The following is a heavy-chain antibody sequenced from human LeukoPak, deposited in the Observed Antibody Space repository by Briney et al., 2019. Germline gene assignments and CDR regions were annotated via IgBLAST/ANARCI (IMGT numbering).Heavy chain of an antibody. CDR2: ISTSSSYI. CDR3: ASRRGSSRPFDY. Sequence: GGSLRLSCAASGFTFSRYSMNWVRQAPGKGLEWVSSISTSSSYIYYADSLKGRFTISRDNAKNSLYLQMNSLTAEDSAVYYCASRRGSSRPFDYWGQGTLVTVSS. V-gene: IGHV3-21*01. J-gene: IGHJ4*02. D-gene: IGHD1-26*01. CDR1: GFTFSRYS.